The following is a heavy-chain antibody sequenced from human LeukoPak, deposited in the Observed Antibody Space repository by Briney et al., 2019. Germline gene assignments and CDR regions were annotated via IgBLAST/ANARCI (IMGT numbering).Heavy chain of an antibody. D-gene: IGHD3-3*01. V-gene: IGHV3-30*02. J-gene: IGHJ4*01. CDR1: GFTFSTYG. Sequence: GGSLRLSCVGSGFTFSTYGVQWVRQTPDKGLEWVAYIRYDGSNTYYAGSVKGRFTISRDNSKNTVYLQMHSLRREDTAVYYCAKEPTQYYDFWTGYRPFVDYWGHGTLVTVSS. CDR2: IRYDGSNT. CDR3: AKEPTQYYDFWTGYRPFVDY.